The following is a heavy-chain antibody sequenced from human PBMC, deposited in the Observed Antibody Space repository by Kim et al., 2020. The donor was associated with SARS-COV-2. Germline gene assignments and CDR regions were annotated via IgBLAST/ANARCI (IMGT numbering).Heavy chain of an antibody. J-gene: IGHJ4*02. CDR2: ISYDGSNK. V-gene: IGHV3-30*18. CDR3: AKDRQNLRFLEWLLHFDY. D-gene: IGHD3-3*01. Sequence: GGSLRLSCAASGFTFSSYGMHWVRQAPGKGLEWVAVISYDGSNKYYADSVKGRFTISRDNSKNTLYLQMNSLRAEDTAVYYCAKDRQNLRFLEWLLHFDYWGQGTLVTVSS. CDR1: GFTFSSYG.